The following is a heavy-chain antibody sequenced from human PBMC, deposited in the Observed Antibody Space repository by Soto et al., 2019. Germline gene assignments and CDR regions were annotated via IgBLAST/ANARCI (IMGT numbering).Heavy chain of an antibody. CDR2: TSGRGGYT. D-gene: IGHD2-15*01. CDR1: GFTFSSYA. Sequence: EEQVLESGGGLVQPGGSLRLSCAASGFTFSSYAMTWVRQAPGKGLEGVSGTSGRGGYTYYADSVKGRFTIHRYNSKNTLYLQVSSLRAEDTAVYYCALSRCYCSGRSCYWSFDLWGRGTLVTVSS. V-gene: IGHV3-23*01. CDR3: ALSRCYCSGRSCYWSFDL. J-gene: IGHJ2*01.